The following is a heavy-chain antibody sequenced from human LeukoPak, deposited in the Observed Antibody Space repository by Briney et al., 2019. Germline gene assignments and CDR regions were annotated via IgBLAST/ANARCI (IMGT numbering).Heavy chain of an antibody. Sequence: PSETLSLTCTASGGSISSSSYYWGWIRQPPGKGLEWIGSIYYSGSTYYNPSLKSRVTISVDTSKNLFSLKLSSVTAADTAVYYCASGRGYSYGYYWGQGTLVTVSS. V-gene: IGHV4-39*01. CDR3: ASGRGYSYGYY. J-gene: IGHJ4*02. D-gene: IGHD5-18*01. CDR1: GGSISSSSYY. CDR2: IYYSGST.